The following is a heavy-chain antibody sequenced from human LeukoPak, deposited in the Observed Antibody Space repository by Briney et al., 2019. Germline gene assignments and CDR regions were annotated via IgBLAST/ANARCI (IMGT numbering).Heavy chain of an antibody. CDR1: GFTFSSYR. CDR2: ISSSSSYI. J-gene: IGHJ4*02. CDR3: ASHYYGSGTGLDY. Sequence: PGGSLRLSCAASGFTFSSYRMNWVRQAPGKGLEWVSSISSSSSYIYYADSVKGRFTISRDNAKNTLYLQMNSLRAEDTAVYYCASHYYGSGTGLDYWGQGTLVTVSS. D-gene: IGHD3-10*01. V-gene: IGHV3-21*04.